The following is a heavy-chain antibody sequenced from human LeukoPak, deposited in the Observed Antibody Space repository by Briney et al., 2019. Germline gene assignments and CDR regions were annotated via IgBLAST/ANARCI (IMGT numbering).Heavy chain of an antibody. Sequence: PGGSLRLSCAASGFTFSSYAMSWVRQAPGKGLEWVSAISGSGGSTYYADSVKGRFTISRDNSKNTLYLQMNSLRAEDTAVYYCAKDPKAAVAGEGYFDYWGQGTLVTVSP. V-gene: IGHV3-23*01. J-gene: IGHJ4*02. CDR3: AKDPKAAVAGEGYFDY. D-gene: IGHD6-19*01. CDR2: ISGSGGST. CDR1: GFTFSSYA.